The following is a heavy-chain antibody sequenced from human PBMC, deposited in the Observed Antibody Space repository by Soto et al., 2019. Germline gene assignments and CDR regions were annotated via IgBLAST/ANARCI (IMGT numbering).Heavy chain of an antibody. V-gene: IGHV4-39*01. CDR1: GGSSSSFY. CDR2: FYYSAST. J-gene: IGHJ3*01. Sequence: QLQLQESGPGLVKPSETLSLTCTVSGGSSSSFYWGWLRQPPGMGLEWIGSFYYSASTEYNPSLGRRVSISADTSQNQFSLRLTSVTAADTAVYYCAKHSSAAVVGSFDVWGQGTLVTVSS. CDR3: AKHSSAAVVGSFDV. D-gene: IGHD2-15*01.